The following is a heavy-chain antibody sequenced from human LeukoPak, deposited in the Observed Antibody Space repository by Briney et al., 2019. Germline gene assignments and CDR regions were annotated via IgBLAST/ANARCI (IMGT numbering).Heavy chain of an antibody. Sequence: SETRSLTCTVSGGSISSYYLSWIRQPPGKGLEWIGYIYYTGSTNYNPSLKSRVTISADRSKDQFSLKLTSVTAADTAVYYCARCDCDRETGFDLWGRGTLVTVSS. V-gene: IGHV4-59*01. J-gene: IGHJ2*01. CDR1: GGSISSYY. D-gene: IGHD2-21*02. CDR3: ARCDCDRETGFDL. CDR2: IYYTGST.